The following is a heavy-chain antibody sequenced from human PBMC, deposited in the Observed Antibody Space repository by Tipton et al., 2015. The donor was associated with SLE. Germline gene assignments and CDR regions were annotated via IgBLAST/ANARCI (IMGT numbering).Heavy chain of an antibody. V-gene: IGHV4-34*01. D-gene: IGHD5-18*01. CDR3: ARDQRWIQLWYHDAFDI. CDR1: GGSFSGYY. CDR2: IYYSGST. J-gene: IGHJ3*02. Sequence: TLSLTCAVYGGSFSGYYWTWIRQPPGKGLEWIGSIYYSGSTYYNPSLKSRVTISVDTSKNQFSLKLSSVTAADTVVYYCARDQRWIQLWYHDAFDIWGQGTMVTVSS.